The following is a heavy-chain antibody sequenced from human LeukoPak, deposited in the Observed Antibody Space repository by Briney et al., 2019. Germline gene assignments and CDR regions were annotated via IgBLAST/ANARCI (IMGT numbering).Heavy chain of an antibody. CDR1: GFSFNYAW. V-gene: IGHV3-15*01. CDR3: LEVLSY. J-gene: IGHJ4*02. Sequence: GGSLRLSCAASGFSFNYAWMNWVRQAPGKGLEWVGRIKSKFDGGTTDYAAPVKGRFTISREDSKNTLYLQMNSLKTEDTAVYYCLEVLSYWGQGTLVTVSS. D-gene: IGHD1-1*01. CDR2: IKSKFDGGTT.